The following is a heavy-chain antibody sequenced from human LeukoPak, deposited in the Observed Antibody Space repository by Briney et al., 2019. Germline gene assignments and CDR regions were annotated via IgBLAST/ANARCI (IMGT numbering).Heavy chain of an antibody. CDR2: IRSKAYGGTT. Sequence: GGSLRLSCTASGFTFGGYAMSWVRQAPGKGLEWVGFIRSKAYGGTTEYAASVKGRFTISRDDSRSIAYLQMSSLKTEDTAVYYCTRARASYYFDYWGQGTLVTVSS. V-gene: IGHV3-49*04. CDR1: GFTFGGYA. D-gene: IGHD3-10*01. CDR3: TRARASYYFDY. J-gene: IGHJ4*02.